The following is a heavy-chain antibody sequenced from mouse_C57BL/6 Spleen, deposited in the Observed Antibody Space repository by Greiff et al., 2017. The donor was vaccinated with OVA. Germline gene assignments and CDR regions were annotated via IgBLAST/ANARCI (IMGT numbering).Heavy chain of an antibody. CDR3: ARGSNLGKGHFDY. V-gene: IGHV1-82*01. Sequence: VQVVESGPELVKPGASVKISCKASGYAFSSSWMNWVKQRPGKGLEWIGRIYPGDGDTNYNGKFKGKATLTADKSSSTAYMQLSSLTSDDSAVYFCARGSNLGKGHFDYWGQGTTLTVSS. J-gene: IGHJ2*01. CDR2: IYPGDGDT. CDR1: GYAFSSSW. D-gene: IGHD4-1*01.